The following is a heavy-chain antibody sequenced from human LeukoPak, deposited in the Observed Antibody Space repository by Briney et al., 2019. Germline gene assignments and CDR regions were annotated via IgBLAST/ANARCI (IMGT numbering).Heavy chain of an antibody. V-gene: IGHV5-51*01. Sequence: GESLKISCKGSGYSFTSYWIGWVRQMPGKGLEWMGIIYPGDSVTRYSPSFQGQVTISADKSISTAYLQWSSLKASDTAMYYCARVTYYYDSSGYYYFDYWGQGTLVTVSS. CDR1: GYSFTSYW. CDR3: ARVTYYYDSSGYYYFDY. D-gene: IGHD3-22*01. CDR2: IYPGDSVT. J-gene: IGHJ4*02.